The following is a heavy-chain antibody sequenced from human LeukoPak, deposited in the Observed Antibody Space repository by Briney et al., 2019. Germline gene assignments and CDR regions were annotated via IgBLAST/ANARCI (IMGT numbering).Heavy chain of an antibody. D-gene: IGHD2-8*01. CDR1: GFTFSSYS. Sequence: GGSLRLSCAASGFTFSSYSMNWVRQAPGKGLEWVSYISSSSSTIYYADSVKGRFTISRDNAKNSLYLQMNSLRAEDTAVYYCARDKWAPADAIPRYYYYGMDVWGQGTTVTVSS. CDR3: ARDKWAPADAIPRYYYYGMDV. J-gene: IGHJ6*02. CDR2: ISSSSSTI. V-gene: IGHV3-48*01.